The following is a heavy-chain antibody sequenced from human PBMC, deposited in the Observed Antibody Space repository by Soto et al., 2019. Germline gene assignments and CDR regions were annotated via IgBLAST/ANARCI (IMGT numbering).Heavy chain of an antibody. CDR3: ARGKGAAGTGWFDP. Sequence: QVQLQESGPGLVKPSETLSLTCTVSGGSISSYYWSWIRQPPGKGLEWIGYIYYSGSTNYNPSLKSRVTRSVDTSKNQFSLKLSSVTAADTAVYYCARGKGAAGTGWFDPWGQGTLVTVSS. CDR2: IYYSGST. V-gene: IGHV4-59*01. J-gene: IGHJ5*02. D-gene: IGHD6-13*01. CDR1: GGSISSYY.